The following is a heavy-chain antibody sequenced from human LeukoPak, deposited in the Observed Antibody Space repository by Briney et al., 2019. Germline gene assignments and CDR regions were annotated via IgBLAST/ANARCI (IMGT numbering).Heavy chain of an antibody. CDR3: ARGRVYYYGSGSYYNAPFDY. D-gene: IGHD3-10*01. J-gene: IGHJ4*02. CDR1: GGSISSSSYY. V-gene: IGHV4-39*01. Sequence: SETLSLTCTVSGGSISSSSYYWGWIRQPPGKGLEWIGSIYYSGSTYYNPSLKSRVTISVDTSKNQFSLKLSSVTAADTAVYYCARGRVYYYGSGSYYNAPFDYWGQGTLVTVSS. CDR2: IYYSGST.